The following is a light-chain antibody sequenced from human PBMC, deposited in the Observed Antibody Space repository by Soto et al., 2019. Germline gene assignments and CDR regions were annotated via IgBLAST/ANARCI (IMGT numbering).Light chain of an antibody. CDR2: GAS. CDR3: QQYGSSPWT. V-gene: IGKV3-20*01. Sequence: EIVLTQSPGTLYLSPGERATLSCRASQSVSSSYLAWYQQKPGQAPRLLIYGASSRATGIPDRFSGSGSGTDCTLTISRLEPEDFAVYYCQQYGSSPWTFGKGTKVEIK. J-gene: IGKJ1*01. CDR1: QSVSSSY.